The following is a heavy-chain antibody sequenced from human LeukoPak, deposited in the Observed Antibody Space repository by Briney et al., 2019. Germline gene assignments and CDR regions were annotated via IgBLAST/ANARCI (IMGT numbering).Heavy chain of an antibody. D-gene: IGHD6-19*01. CDR3: ARGPRSGPDY. Sequence: GGSLRLSCAASVFTLTTYWMHWARQAPGKGLVWVSRIKSDGSSASYADSVKGRFTISRDNAKNTLYLQMNSLRAEDTAVYYCARGPRSGPDYWGRGTLVTVSS. V-gene: IGHV3-74*01. CDR2: IKSDGSSA. CDR1: VFTLTTYW. J-gene: IGHJ4*02.